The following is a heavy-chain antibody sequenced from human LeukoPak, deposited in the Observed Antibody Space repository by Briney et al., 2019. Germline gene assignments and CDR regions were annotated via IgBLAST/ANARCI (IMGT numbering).Heavy chain of an antibody. J-gene: IGHJ6*02. CDR2: ISVSGGST. CDR3: AKGRNVLRYPYGMDV. CDR1: GFTFSSYA. Sequence: GGSLRLSCAASGFTFSSYAMSWVRQAPGKGLEWVSAISVSGGSTYYADSVKGRFTISRDNSKNTLYLQMNSLRAEATAVYYCAKGRNVLRYPYGMDVWGQGTTVTVSS. D-gene: IGHD3-9*01. V-gene: IGHV3-23*01.